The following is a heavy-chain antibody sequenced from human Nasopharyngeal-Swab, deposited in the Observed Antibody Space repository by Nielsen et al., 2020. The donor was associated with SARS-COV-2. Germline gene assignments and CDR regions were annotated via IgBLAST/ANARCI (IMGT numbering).Heavy chain of an antibody. D-gene: IGHD4-17*01. CDR1: GFTFSSYA. V-gene: IGHV3-74*01. J-gene: IGHJ4*02. CDR2: INSDGSST. Sequence: GESLKISCAASGFTFSSYAMSWVRQAPGKGLMWVSRINSDGSSTSYADSVKGRFTISRDNAKNTLYLQMNSLRAEDTAVYYCARHDYGENYWGQGTLVTVSS. CDR3: ARHDYGENY.